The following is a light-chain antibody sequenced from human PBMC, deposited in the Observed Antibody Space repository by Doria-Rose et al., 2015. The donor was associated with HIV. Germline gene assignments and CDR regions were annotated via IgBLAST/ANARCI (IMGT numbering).Light chain of an antibody. CDR3: QQYYDTPS. Sequence: TQSPESLGMSLGERATFNCKSNQSLLYTSKNYLAWYQQKPGQPPKLLIYWASTRQSGVPVRFSGSGSGTDFTLTISSLEAEDVAVYYCQQYYDTPSFGPGTTVDIK. J-gene: IGKJ3*01. V-gene: IGKV4-1*01. CDR1: QSLLYTSKNY. CDR2: WAS.